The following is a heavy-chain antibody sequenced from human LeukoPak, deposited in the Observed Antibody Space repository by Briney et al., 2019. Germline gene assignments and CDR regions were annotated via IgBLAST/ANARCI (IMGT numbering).Heavy chain of an antibody. Sequence: SQTLSLTCAISGDSVSSNSAAWNWIRQSPSRGLEWLGRTYYRSKWYNDYAVSVKSRITINPDTSKNQFSLQLNSVTPEDTAVYYCARSPGITIFGVGAQDNWFDPWGQGTLVTVSS. CDR3: ARSPGITIFGVGAQDNWFDP. CDR2: TYYRSKWYN. D-gene: IGHD3-3*01. J-gene: IGHJ5*02. CDR1: GDSVSSNSAA. V-gene: IGHV6-1*01.